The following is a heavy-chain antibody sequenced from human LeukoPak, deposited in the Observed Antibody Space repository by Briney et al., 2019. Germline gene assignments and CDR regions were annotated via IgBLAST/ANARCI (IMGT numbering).Heavy chain of an antibody. V-gene: IGHV4-59*10. CDR2: IYTIRNT. CDR3: AGTSDASGNFYYDF. Sequence: SETLSLTCAVYGESFSNYYWSWIRQPAGKGLEWIGRIYTIRNTSYNPSLKSRVTISEDKSKNQFFLNLGSVTAADTAVYYCAGTSDASGNFYYDFWGQGILVTVSS. J-gene: IGHJ4*02. D-gene: IGHD3-10*01. CDR1: GESFSNYY.